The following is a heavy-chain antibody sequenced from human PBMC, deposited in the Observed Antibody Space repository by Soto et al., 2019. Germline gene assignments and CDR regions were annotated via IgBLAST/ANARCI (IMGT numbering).Heavy chain of an antibody. D-gene: IGHD4-17*01. V-gene: IGHV3-23*01. CDR1: GFTFSSYA. CDR2: ITGSGATT. Sequence: GGSLRLSCAASGFTFSSYAMTWVRQAPGKGLEWVSTITGSGATTYYADSVKGRFTISRDNSKNTLYLQMTRLRAEDTAVYFCAKGARYGDYYFDSWGQGILVTVSS. J-gene: IGHJ4*02. CDR3: AKGARYGDYYFDS.